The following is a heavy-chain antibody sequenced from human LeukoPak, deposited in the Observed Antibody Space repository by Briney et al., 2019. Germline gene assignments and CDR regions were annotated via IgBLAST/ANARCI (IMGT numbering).Heavy chain of an antibody. J-gene: IGHJ1*01. D-gene: IGHD6-13*01. V-gene: IGHV3-30*18. CDR3: ANEGIAAAGTAEYFQH. CDR1: GFTFSSYG. CDR2: ISYDGSNK. Sequence: GGSLRLSCAASGFTFSSYGMHWVRQAPGKGLEWVAVISYDGSNKYYADSVKGRFTISRDNSKNTLYLQMNSLRAEDTAVYYCANEGIAAAGTAEYFQHWGQGTLVTVSS.